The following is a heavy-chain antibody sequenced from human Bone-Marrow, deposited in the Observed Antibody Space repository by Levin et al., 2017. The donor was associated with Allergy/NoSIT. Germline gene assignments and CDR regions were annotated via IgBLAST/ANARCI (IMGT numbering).Heavy chain of an antibody. CDR2: IYSGGST. D-gene: IGHD6-6*01. CDR3: ARDGQGHSSSPY. J-gene: IGHJ4*02. CDR1: GFSVSNNF. V-gene: IGHV3-66*01. Sequence: GESLKISCEASGFSVSNNFLNWVRQVPGKGLEWVSLIYSGGSTHYADSVKGRFTISRDNSRNTLYLQMNSLRVEDTAVYYCARDGQGHSSSPYWGQGTLVTVSS.